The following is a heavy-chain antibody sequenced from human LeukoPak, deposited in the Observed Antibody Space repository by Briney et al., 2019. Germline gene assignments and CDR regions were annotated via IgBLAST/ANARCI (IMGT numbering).Heavy chain of an antibody. Sequence: SQTLSLTCAISGDSFSRNRTAWNWLRQSPARGLEWLGRTYYRSKVYNDYAGGGKSLISINADTSKTQFSLQLNSVTPEDTAVYYCARDKPLWFGELLHAYYYFYMDVWGKGATVTISS. CDR1: GDSFSRNRTA. V-gene: IGHV6-1*01. D-gene: IGHD3-10*01. CDR2: TYYRSKVYN. CDR3: ARDKPLWFGELLHAYYYFYMDV. J-gene: IGHJ6*03.